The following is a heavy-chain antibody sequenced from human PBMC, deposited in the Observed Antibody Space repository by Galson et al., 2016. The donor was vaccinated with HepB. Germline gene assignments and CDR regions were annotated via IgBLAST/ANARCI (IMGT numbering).Heavy chain of an antibody. CDR1: GYSFISYY. D-gene: IGHD6-19*01. Sequence: SVKVSCKASGYSFISYYIHWVRQAPGQGLEWMGIIRPSGTYTSTTEKFQGRITMTRDTSTNTVHMELNSLRSEDTAVYYCARDREGAVSAFAFDNWGQGTLVTVSS. V-gene: IGHV1-46*01. CDR2: IRPSGTYT. CDR3: ARDREGAVSAFAFDN. J-gene: IGHJ4*02.